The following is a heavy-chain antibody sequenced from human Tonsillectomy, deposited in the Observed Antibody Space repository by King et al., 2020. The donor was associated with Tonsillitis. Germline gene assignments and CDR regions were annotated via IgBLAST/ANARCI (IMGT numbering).Heavy chain of an antibody. CDR1: GDSISSYY. Sequence: QMQLQESGPGLVKPSETLSLTCTVSGDSISSYYWSWIRQPAGKGLEWIGRIYTSGSTNYNPSRKSRVTISVDTSKNQFSLNLTSVTAADAAVYYRAKVPRVAWFDHWGQGTLVTVSS. CDR2: IYTSGST. CDR3: AKVPRVAWFDH. J-gene: IGHJ5*02. D-gene: IGHD2-15*01. V-gene: IGHV4-4*07.